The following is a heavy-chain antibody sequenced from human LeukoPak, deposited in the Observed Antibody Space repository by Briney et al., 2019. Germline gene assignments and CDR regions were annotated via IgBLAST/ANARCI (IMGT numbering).Heavy chain of an antibody. CDR1: GYTFTSYG. CDR3: ARLSAGYSSSWSYFDY. V-gene: IGHV1-18*04. J-gene: IGHJ4*02. CDR2: ISAYNGNT. Sequence: ASVKLSCKASGYTFTSYGISWVRRASGQGLEWMGWISAYNGNTNYAQELQCRVTMTTDTSTSTAYMELRSLRSDDTAVYYCARLSAGYSSSWSYFDYWGQGTLVTVSS. D-gene: IGHD6-13*01.